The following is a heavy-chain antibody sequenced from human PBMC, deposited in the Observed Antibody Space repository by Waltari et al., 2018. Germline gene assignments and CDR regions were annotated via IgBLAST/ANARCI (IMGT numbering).Heavy chain of an antibody. V-gene: IGHV3-30*04. CDR2: ISYDGSNK. CDR3: ARVGLGGWYPSYYYGMDV. Sequence: QAPGKGLEWVAVISYDGSNKYYVDSVKGRFTISRDNSKNTLYLQMNSLRAEDTAVYYCARVGLGGWYPSYYYGMDVWCQGTTVTVSS. D-gene: IGHD6-19*01. J-gene: IGHJ6*02.